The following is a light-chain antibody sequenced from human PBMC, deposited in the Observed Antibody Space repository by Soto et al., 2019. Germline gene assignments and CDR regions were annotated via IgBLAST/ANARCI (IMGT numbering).Light chain of an antibody. CDR3: QQYNSVPWT. Sequence: DIQMTQSPSTLSASVGDRVTITCRASQSIINWLGWYQQKPGKAPKFLIYKASSLESGVPSRFSGSGSGTDFTLTINRLQPNDFATYYWQQYNSVPWTVGQGTKVEIK. CDR2: KAS. J-gene: IGKJ1*01. V-gene: IGKV1-5*03. CDR1: QSIINW.